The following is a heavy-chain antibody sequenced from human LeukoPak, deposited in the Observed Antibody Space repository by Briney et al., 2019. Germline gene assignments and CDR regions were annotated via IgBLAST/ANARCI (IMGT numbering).Heavy chain of an antibody. V-gene: IGHV4-61*02. Sequence: SQTLSLTCTVSGGSISSGSYYWSWLRQPAGKGLEWIVRIYTSGSTNYNPSLKSRVTISVDTSKNQFSLKLSSVTAADTAVYYCARSGWHSSGYPITFDYWGEETLVTVSS. CDR3: ARSGWHSSGYPITFDY. CDR1: GGSISSGSYY. CDR2: IYTSGST. J-gene: IGHJ4*02. D-gene: IGHD3-22*01.